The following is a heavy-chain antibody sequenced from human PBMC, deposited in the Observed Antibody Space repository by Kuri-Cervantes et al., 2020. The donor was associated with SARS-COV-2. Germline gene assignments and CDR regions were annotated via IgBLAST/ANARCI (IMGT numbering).Heavy chain of an antibody. D-gene: IGHD3-10*01. CDR1: GFTFSSYA. J-gene: IGHJ4*02. V-gene: IGHV3-23*01. CDR3: ARDGGVGEAKEDY. Sequence: GESLKISCAASGFTFSSYAMSWVRQAPGKGLEWVSAISGSGGSTYYADSVKGRFTISRDNSKNTLYLQMNSLRAEDTAVYYCARDGGVGEAKEDYWGQGTLVTVSS. CDR2: ISGSGGST.